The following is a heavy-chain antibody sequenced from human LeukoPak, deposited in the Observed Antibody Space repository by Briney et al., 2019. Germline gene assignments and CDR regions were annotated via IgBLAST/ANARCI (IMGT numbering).Heavy chain of an antibody. D-gene: IGHD3-22*01. CDR1: GYTFTSYY. V-gene: IGHV1-46*01. J-gene: IGHJ3*02. CDR3: ARLYYYDITGAFDI. CDR2: INPSGGST. Sequence: ASVKVSCKASGYTFTSYYMHWVGQAPAQGLEWMGIINPSGGSTSYAQKLQGKVTMTRDMSTSTAYMELRSLRSDDTAVYYCARLYYYDITGAFDIWGQGTMVTVSS.